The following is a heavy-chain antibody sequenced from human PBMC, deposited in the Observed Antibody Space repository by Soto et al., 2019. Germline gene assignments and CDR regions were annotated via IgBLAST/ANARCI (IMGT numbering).Heavy chain of an antibody. V-gene: IGHV3-21*01. D-gene: IGHD6-19*01. CDR3: AREGVSGWYVGGIAGIDV. Sequence: EVQLVESGGGLVKPGGSLRLSCAASGFTFSSYSMNWVRQAPGKGLDWVSSISSSSSYIYYADSVQGRFTISRDNAKNSRYLQMNILRADDTAVYYCAREGVSGWYVGGIAGIDVLGQGTTVTVSS. CDR1: GFTFSSYS. J-gene: IGHJ6*02. CDR2: ISSSSSYI.